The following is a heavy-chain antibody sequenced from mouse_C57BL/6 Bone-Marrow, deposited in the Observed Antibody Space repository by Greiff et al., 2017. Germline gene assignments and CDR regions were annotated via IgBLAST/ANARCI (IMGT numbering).Heavy chain of an antibody. J-gene: IGHJ4*01. D-gene: IGHD2-1*01. Sequence: QVQLQQPGTELVKPGASVKLSCKASGYTFTSYWMHWVKQRPGQGLEWIGNINPSNGGTNYNEKFKSKATLTVDKSSSTAYMQLSSLTSEDSAGYCCARWSLRGIAMDYWGQGTSVTVSS. CDR3: ARWSLRGIAMDY. CDR2: INPSNGGT. CDR1: GYTFTSYW. V-gene: IGHV1-53*01.